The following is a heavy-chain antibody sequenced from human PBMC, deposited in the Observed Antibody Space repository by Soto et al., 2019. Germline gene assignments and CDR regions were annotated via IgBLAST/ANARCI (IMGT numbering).Heavy chain of an antibody. CDR1: GGTFRNFV. J-gene: IGHJ4*02. V-gene: IGHV1-69*01. Sequence: QVQLVQSGAEVKKPGSSVKVSCKASGGTFRNFVISCLRQAPVQGLAWMGGTMPMYDTSNYARKFQGRVTITADESTTTVYMEVRGLRSADTAVYYCARYWSSGTYYGAFENWGQGTLVSVSS. CDR2: TMPMYDTS. CDR3: ARYWSSGTYYGAFEN. D-gene: IGHD3-22*01.